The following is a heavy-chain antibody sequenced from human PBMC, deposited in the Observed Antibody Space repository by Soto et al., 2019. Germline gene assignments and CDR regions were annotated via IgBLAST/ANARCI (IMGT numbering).Heavy chain of an antibody. D-gene: IGHD6-13*01. J-gene: IGHJ4*02. CDR2: INPNSGGT. Sequence: ASVKGSCKASGYTLTGYYMHWVRQAPGQGLEWMGWINPNSGGTNYAQKFQGWVTMTRDTSISTAYMELSRLRSDDTAVYYCARGLVGIAAAATPTGYFDYWGQGTLVTVS. V-gene: IGHV1-2*04. CDR3: ARGLVGIAAAATPTGYFDY. CDR1: GYTLTGYY.